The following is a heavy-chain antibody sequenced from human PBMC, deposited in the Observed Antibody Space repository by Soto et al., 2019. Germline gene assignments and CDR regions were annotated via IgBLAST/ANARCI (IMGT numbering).Heavy chain of an antibody. V-gene: IGHV1-8*01. D-gene: IGHD1-26*01. CDR2: MNPNSGNT. J-gene: IGHJ6*02. CDR3: AREHNVGANTTTYSYGMDV. CDR1: GYTFTSYD. Sequence: ASVKVSCKASGYTFTSYDINWVRQATGQGLEWMGWMNPNSGNTGHAQKFQGRVTMTRNTSISTAYMELSSLRSEDTAVYYCAREHNVGANTTTYSYGMDVWGQGTTVTVSS.